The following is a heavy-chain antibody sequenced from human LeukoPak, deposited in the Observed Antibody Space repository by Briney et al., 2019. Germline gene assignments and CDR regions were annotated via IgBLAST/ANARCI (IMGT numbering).Heavy chain of an antibody. CDR3: ARDHRGYSYGFDI. CDR2: IIPILGIA. V-gene: IGHV1-69*04. D-gene: IGHD5-18*01. Sequence: ASVKISCKASGGTFSSYAISWVRQAPGQGLEWMGRIIPILGIANYAQKFQGRVTITADKSTSTAYMELSSLRSEDTAVYYCARDHRGYSYGFDIWGQGTMVTVSS. J-gene: IGHJ3*02. CDR1: GGTFSSYA.